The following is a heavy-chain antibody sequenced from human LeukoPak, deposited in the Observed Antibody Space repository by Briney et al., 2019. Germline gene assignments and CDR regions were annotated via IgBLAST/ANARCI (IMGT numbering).Heavy chain of an antibody. D-gene: IGHD3-22*01. CDR2: IYNTGST. CDR1: GDSLTNYY. CDR3: ARDSYDATHFDY. V-gene: IGHV4-59*01. Sequence: SETLSLTCTVSGDSLTNYYGSWIRPPPGEGLEWIGYIYNTGSTNYNPSLMSRVTISVDTSKNQLSLKVSSVTAADTAVYYCARDSYDATHFDYWGQGTLVTVSS. J-gene: IGHJ4*02.